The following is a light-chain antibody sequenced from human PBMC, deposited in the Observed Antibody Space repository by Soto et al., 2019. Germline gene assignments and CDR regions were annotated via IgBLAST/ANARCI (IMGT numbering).Light chain of an antibody. CDR2: GNS. V-gene: IGLV1-40*01. Sequence: QSVLTQPPSVSGAPGQRVTISCTGSSSNIGAGYEVNWYQHLPGTAPKLLIYGNSNRPSRVPDRFSGSRSGTSASLAITGLQPEDEADYYCQSYDSSLNGWVFGGGTKLTVL. CDR1: SSNIGAGYE. CDR3: QSYDSSLNGWV. J-gene: IGLJ3*02.